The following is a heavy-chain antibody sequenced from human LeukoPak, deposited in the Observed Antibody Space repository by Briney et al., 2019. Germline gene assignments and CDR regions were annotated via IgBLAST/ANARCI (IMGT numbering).Heavy chain of an antibody. CDR1: VFTFSDYA. D-gene: IGHD6-19*01. Sequence: GSLRLSCVASVFTFSDYAMSWVRHAPEKLVGLISTISSTSGITYYADSVKGRFAISTDSSKNPLYLEMNSLRAEDTAVYFCAGSYTRGWYAWGHWGQGTLVTVSS. CDR3: AGSYTRGWYAWGH. V-gene: IGHV3-23*01. CDR2: ISSTSGIT. J-gene: IGHJ4*02.